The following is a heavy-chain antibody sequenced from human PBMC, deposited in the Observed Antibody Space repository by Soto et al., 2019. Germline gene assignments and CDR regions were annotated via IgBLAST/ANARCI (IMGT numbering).Heavy chain of an antibody. CDR1: GFTFSSYA. D-gene: IGHD2-15*01. CDR3: AKSRGYCGGGSCYSLLAVDY. J-gene: IGHJ4*02. V-gene: IGHV3-23*01. Sequence: EVQLLESGGGLVQPGGSLRLSCAASGFTFSSYAMSWVRQAPGKGLEWVSAISGSGGSTYYADSVKGRFTISRDNSKNTLYLQMNSRRAEDTAVYYCAKSRGYCGGGSCYSLLAVDYWGQGTLVTVSS. CDR2: ISGSGGST.